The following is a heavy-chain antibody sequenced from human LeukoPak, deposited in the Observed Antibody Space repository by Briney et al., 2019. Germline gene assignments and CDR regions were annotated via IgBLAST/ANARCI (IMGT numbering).Heavy chain of an antibody. CDR3: ARSEFEAFDM. V-gene: IGHV3-21*01. J-gene: IGHJ3*02. CDR1: GFIFSYYS. CDR2: INSDSNYM. D-gene: IGHD3-10*01. Sequence: GGSLRLSCAASGFIFSYYSMNWVRQAPGKGLEWVSSINSDSNYMSYADSVKGRFTISRDNAKNSLYLQMTSLRAEDTAVYYCARSEFEAFDMWGQGTMVTVSS.